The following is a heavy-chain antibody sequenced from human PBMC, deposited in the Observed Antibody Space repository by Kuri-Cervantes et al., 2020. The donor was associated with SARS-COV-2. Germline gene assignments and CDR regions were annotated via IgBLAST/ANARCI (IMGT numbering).Heavy chain of an antibody. Sequence: SETLSLTCAVYGGSFSGYYWSWIRQPPGRGLEWIGYIYQSGRTNYNPSLKRRVTISVDTSKNQFSLKLSSVTAADTAVYYCARAEGEGNYYYYYGMDVWGQGTTVTVAS. V-gene: IGHV4-34*01. J-gene: IGHJ6*02. CDR3: ARAEGEGNYYYYYGMDV. CDR1: GGSFSGYY. CDR2: IYQSGRT.